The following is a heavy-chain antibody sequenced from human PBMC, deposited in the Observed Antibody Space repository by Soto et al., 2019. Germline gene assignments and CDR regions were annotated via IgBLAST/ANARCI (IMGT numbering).Heavy chain of an antibody. J-gene: IGHJ6*02. Sequence: GGSLRLSCAASGFTFSSYAMSWVRQAPGKGLEWVSAISGSGGSTYYADSVKGRFTISRDNSKNTLYLQMNSLRAEDTAVYYCAKAIAAAGFYYYGMDGWGQGTTVTVSS. CDR1: GFTFSSYA. CDR2: ISGSGGST. V-gene: IGHV3-23*01. D-gene: IGHD6-13*01. CDR3: AKAIAAAGFYYYGMDG.